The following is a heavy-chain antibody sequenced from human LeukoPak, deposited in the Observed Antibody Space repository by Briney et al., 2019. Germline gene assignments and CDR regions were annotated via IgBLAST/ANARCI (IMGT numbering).Heavy chain of an antibody. CDR3: ASGQRGFYYYYYYMDV. D-gene: IGHD3-10*01. CDR2: IYTSGST. V-gene: IGHV4-4*07. CDR1: GGSISSYY. Sequence: PSETLSLTCTVSGGSISSYYWSWIRQPAGKGLEWIGRIYTSGSTNYNPSLKSRVTMSADTSKNQFSLKLSSVTAADTAVYYCASGQRGFYYYYYYMDVWGKGTTVTVSS. J-gene: IGHJ6*03.